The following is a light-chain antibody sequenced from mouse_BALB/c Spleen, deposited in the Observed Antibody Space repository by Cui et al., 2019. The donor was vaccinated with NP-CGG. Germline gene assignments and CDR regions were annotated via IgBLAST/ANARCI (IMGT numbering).Light chain of an antibody. CDR2: GTN. CDR1: TRAVTTGNY. Sequence: QAVVSQESALTTSPGETVTLTCRSSTRAVTTGNYANWVQEKPDHLFTGLIGGTNNRAPGVPARFSGSLIGDKAALTITGAQTEDEAIYFCALWYSNHWVFGGGTKLTVL. CDR3: ALWYSNHWV. V-gene: IGLV1*01. J-gene: IGLJ1*01.